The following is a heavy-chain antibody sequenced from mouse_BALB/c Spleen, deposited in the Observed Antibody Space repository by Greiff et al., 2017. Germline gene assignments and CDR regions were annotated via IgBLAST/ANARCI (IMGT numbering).Heavy chain of an antibody. D-gene: IGHD2-14*01. Sequence: VQLQQSGAELVKPGASVKLSCTASGFNIKDTYMHWVKQRPEQGLEWIGRIDPANGNTTYDPKFQGKATITADTSSNTAYMQLSSLTSEDTAVYYCARGYGAWFAYWGQGTLVTVSA. CDR2: IDPANGNT. J-gene: IGHJ3*01. V-gene: IGHV14-3*02. CDR3: ARGYGAWFAY. CDR1: GFNIKDTY.